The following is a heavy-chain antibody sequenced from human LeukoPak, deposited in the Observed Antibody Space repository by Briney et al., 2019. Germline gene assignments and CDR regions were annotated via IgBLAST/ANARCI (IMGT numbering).Heavy chain of an antibody. J-gene: IGHJ4*02. CDR1: GASISTYY. D-gene: IGHD3-22*01. Sequence: SETLSLTCTVSGASISTYYWSWIRQPPGKGLEWIGYIYYSGSTNYNPSLKSRLTISVDTSKNQFSLKLNSVTATDTAVYYCASRAGPYYYDSSGYYYGHFDYWGQGTLVTVSS. CDR2: IYYSGST. V-gene: IGHV4-59*01. CDR3: ASRAGPYYYDSSGYYYGHFDY.